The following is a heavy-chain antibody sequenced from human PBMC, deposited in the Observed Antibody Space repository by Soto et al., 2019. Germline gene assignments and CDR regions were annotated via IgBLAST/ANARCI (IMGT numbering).Heavy chain of an antibody. CDR3: ARSPYSSGYYYAIDY. J-gene: IGHJ4*02. CDR2: INTGTGKK. Sequence: ASVKVSCKASGYTFTDYAIHWVRQAPGQRLEWMGWINTGTGKKKYSQNFQGRVTMTSDTSTSTVYMDLSSLKSEDTAVYYCARSPYSSGYYYAIDYWGQGTQVTVS. CDR1: GYTFTDYA. V-gene: IGHV1-3*04. D-gene: IGHD3-22*01.